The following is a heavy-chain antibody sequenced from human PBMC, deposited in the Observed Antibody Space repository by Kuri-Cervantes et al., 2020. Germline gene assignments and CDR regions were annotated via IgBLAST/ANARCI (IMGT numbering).Heavy chain of an antibody. CDR2: IYYSGST. D-gene: IGHD3-3*01. CDR3: ARDNFWSGPDY. Sequence: SETLSLTCTISGGSVNSGSNYWNWIRRPPGKGLEWIGYIYYSGSTKFNPSLKSRLTMSVDTSKQFSLKLRSVTAADTAVYYCARDNFWSGPDYWGQGTLVTDSS. V-gene: IGHV4-61*01. J-gene: IGHJ4*02. CDR1: GGSVNSGSNY.